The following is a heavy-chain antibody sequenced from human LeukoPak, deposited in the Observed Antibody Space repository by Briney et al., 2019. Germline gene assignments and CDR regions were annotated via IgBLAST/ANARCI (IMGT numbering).Heavy chain of an antibody. CDR3: ASEASSDDAFDI. V-gene: IGHV4-59*01. CDR1: GGSISNYY. CDR2: LHYTGST. J-gene: IGHJ3*02. Sequence: SETLSLTCTVSGGSISNYYWNWIRQPPGKGLEWIGYLHYTGSTTYNPSLKSRVTISVDMSKNQFSLNLSSVTAADTAVYYCASEASSDDAFDIWGQGTMVTVSS.